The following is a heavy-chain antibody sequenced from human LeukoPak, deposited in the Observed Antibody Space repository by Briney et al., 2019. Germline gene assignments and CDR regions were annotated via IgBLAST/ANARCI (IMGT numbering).Heavy chain of an antibody. D-gene: IGHD3-22*01. CDR3: ARGLMGGYPRFDY. CDR2: ISSSSRFI. Sequence: GGSLRLSCAASGFTFNSYSMNWFRQAPGKGLEWVSSISSSSRFIYYADSVKGRFTISRDNAKNSLYLQMNSLKAEDTALYYCARGLMGGYPRFDYWGQGTLVTVSS. V-gene: IGHV3-21*04. CDR1: GFTFNSYS. J-gene: IGHJ4*02.